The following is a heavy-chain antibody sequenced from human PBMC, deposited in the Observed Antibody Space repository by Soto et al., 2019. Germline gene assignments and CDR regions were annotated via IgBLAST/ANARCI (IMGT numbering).Heavy chain of an antibody. CDR1: GFTFSDHF. CDR2: SRNKASSDTT. J-gene: IGHJ4*02. CDR3: ARLANYGGNPLDY. D-gene: IGHD4-17*01. V-gene: IGHV3-72*01. Sequence: EVQLVESGGGLVQPGGSLRLSCAASGFTFSDHFMDWVRQAPGKGLEWVGRSRNKASSDTTEHAASVKGRFTISRDDSKNSLYLQKNSLKTEETPVYYCARLANYGGNPLDYWGQGTLVTVSS.